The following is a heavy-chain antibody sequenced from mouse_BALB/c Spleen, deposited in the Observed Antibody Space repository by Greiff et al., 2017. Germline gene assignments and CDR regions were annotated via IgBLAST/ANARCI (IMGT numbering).Heavy chain of an antibody. CDR2: INSNGGSYT. D-gene: IGHD1-1*01. Sequence: EVKLMESGGGLVKLGGSLKLSCAASGFTFSSYYMSWVRQTPEKRLELVAAINSNGGSYTYYPDSVKGRFTISRDNAKNTLYLQMSSLKSEDTAMYYCTRLFITTVGYFDVWGAGTTVTVSS. J-gene: IGHJ1*01. CDR3: TRLFITTVGYFDV. CDR1: GFTFSSYY. V-gene: IGHV5-6-2*01.